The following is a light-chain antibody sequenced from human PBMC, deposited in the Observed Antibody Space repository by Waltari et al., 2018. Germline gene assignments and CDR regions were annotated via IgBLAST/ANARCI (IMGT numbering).Light chain of an antibody. CDR1: QLADKY. Sequence: SYELTQSPSVSVAPGQTVTISCSGYQLADKYVSGYQVKPGQSPVQVIYRDRMRPSGMPERFSGSTSGNVGTLTISGTQSMDEADYYCQAWDSSSYVVFGGGTKVTVL. CDR3: QAWDSSSYVV. J-gene: IGLJ2*01. V-gene: IGLV3-1*01. CDR2: RDR.